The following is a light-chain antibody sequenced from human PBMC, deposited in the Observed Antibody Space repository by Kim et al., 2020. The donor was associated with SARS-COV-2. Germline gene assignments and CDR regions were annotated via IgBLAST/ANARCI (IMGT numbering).Light chain of an antibody. V-gene: IGKV1-5*01. Sequence: ASGGGRGSISCRASQGVSGWLAWYQQKPGRAPKVLIYDAFSLESGVPSRFSGSGSGTEFTLTISSLQPDDFATYYCQQYDNYPWTFGQGTKVDIK. CDR1: QGVSGW. J-gene: IGKJ1*01. CDR2: DAF. CDR3: QQYDNYPWT.